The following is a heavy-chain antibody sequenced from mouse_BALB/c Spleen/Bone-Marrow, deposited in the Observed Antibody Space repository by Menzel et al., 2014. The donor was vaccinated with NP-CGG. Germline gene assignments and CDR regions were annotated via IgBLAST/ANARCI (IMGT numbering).Heavy chain of an antibody. CDR1: GFTFSDYY. V-gene: IGHV5-4*02. Sequence: EVMLVESGGGLMKPGGSLKLSCAASGFTFSDYYMYWVRQTPEKRLEWVATISNGGSYTYYPDSVKGRFTISRDNAKNNLYLQMSRLKSEDTAMYYCARDSLYYYGSSYGYFDVWGAGTTVTVSS. CDR2: ISNGGSYT. J-gene: IGHJ1*01. CDR3: ARDSLYYYGSSYGYFDV. D-gene: IGHD1-1*01.